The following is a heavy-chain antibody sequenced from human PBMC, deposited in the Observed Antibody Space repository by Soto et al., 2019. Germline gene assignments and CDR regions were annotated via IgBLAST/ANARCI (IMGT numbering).Heavy chain of an antibody. Sequence: SETLSLTCTVSGGSISSSCCYWGWIRQPPGKGLEWIGSIYYSGSTYYNPSLKSRVTISVDTSKNQFSLGLSSVTAADTAVYYCARWGRVAATGDDAFDIWGQGTLVTVSS. J-gene: IGHJ3*02. CDR1: GGSISSSCCY. D-gene: IGHD6-13*01. CDR2: IYYSGST. CDR3: ARWGRVAATGDDAFDI. V-gene: IGHV4-39*01.